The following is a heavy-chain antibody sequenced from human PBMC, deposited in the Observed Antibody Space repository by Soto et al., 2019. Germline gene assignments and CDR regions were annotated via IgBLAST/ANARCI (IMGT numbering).Heavy chain of an antibody. D-gene: IGHD3-3*01. CDR3: AKKVTIYAVDPADY. V-gene: IGHV3-23*01. CDR2: MSGSGDDA. CDR1: GFTFSNNG. J-gene: IGHJ4*02. Sequence: GGSLRLSCAASGFTFSNNGMSWVRQAPGKGLEWVSVMSGSGDDAYYADSVKGRFTISRDNSKNTLYLQMNSLRAEDTAVYFCAKKVTIYAVDPADYWGQGTQVTVSS.